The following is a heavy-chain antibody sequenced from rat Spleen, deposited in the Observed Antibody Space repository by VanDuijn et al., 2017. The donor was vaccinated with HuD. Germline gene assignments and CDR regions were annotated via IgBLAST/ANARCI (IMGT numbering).Heavy chain of an antibody. V-gene: IGHV5-29*01. CDR2: ISYDGSST. J-gene: IGHJ2*01. Sequence: EVQLVESDGGLVQPGRSLKLSCAASGFTFSDYYMAWVRQAPTKGLEWVATISYDGSSTYYRDSVKGRFTISRDNAKSTLYLQMDSLRSEDTATYYCARQSPGIRDWGQGVMVTVSS. CDR3: ARQSPGIRD. CDR1: GFTFSDYY. D-gene: IGHD1-4*01.